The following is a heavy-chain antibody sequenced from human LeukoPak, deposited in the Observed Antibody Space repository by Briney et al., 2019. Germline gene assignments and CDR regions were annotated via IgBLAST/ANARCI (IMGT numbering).Heavy chain of an antibody. Sequence: ASVKVSCKASGYPFTSYYVHWVRQAPGQGLEWMGWISTYNGNTNYAQKLQGRVTMTTDTSTSTAYMELRSLRSDDTAVYYCAKDRWRDGSSSFDNWGQGTLVTVSS. CDR1: GYPFTSYY. J-gene: IGHJ4*02. D-gene: IGHD6-6*01. CDR3: AKDRWRDGSSSFDN. CDR2: ISTYNGNT. V-gene: IGHV1-18*04.